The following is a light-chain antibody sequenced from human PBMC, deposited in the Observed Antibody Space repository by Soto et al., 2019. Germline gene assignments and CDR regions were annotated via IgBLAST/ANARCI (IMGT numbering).Light chain of an antibody. CDR1: SSNIGAGYD. J-gene: IGLJ3*02. CDR3: QSYDTSLSGSV. Sequence: QSVLTQPPSVSGAPGQRVTISCTGSSSNIGAGYDAHWYQHLPGTAPKLLIYDNNSRPSGVPDRFSGSKSETSASLAITGLQADDEADYYCQSYDTSLSGSVFGGGTKLTVL. V-gene: IGLV1-40*01. CDR2: DNN.